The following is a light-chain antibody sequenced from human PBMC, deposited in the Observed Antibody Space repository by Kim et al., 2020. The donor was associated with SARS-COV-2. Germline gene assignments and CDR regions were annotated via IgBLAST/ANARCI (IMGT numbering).Light chain of an antibody. J-gene: IGKJ1*01. CDR2: GTS. CDR1: QSVSSN. CDR3: HQYNSGPET. Sequence: PGERAPLYCRASQSVSSNLAWYQQKPGQAPRLLIHGTSTRATGVPARFSGSGSGTEFTLTISSLQSEDFAVYYCHQYNSGPETFGHGTKVEIK. V-gene: IGKV3-15*01.